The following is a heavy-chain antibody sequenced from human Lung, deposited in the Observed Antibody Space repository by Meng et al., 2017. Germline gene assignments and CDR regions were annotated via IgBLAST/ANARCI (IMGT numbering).Heavy chain of an antibody. CDR3: AKDLSKQQQLGELDY. D-gene: IGHD6-13*01. Sequence: QVQLVESGGGVVQPGRSLRLPCAASGFTFSSYGMHWVRQAPGKGLERVAVISYDGSNKYYADSVKGRFTISRDNSKNTLYLQMNSLRAEDTAVYYCAKDLSKQQQLGELDYWGQGTLVTVSS. CDR1: GFTFSSYG. J-gene: IGHJ4*02. V-gene: IGHV3-30*18. CDR2: ISYDGSNK.